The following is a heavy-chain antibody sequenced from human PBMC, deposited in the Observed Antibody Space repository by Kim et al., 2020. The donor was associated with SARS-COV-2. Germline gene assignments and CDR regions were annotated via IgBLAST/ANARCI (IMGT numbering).Heavy chain of an antibody. CDR3: ARPTPYGDYGWFDP. CDR2: IYYSGST. V-gene: IGHV4-39*01. Sequence: SETLSLTCTVSGGSISSSSYYWGWIRQPPGKGLEWIGSIYYSGSTYYNPSLKSRVTISVDTSKNQFSLKLSSVTAADTAVYYCARPTPYGDYGWFDPWGQGTLVTVSS. CDR1: GGSISSSSYY. D-gene: IGHD4-17*01. J-gene: IGHJ5*02.